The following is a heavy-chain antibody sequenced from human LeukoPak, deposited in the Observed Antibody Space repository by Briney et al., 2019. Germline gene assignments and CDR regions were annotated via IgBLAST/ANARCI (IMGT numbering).Heavy chain of an antibody. CDR3: ARVGELWLRDWFDP. D-gene: IGHD5-18*01. V-gene: IGHV1-18*01. CDR2: ISAYNGNT. CDR1: GGTFSNYG. J-gene: IGHJ5*02. Sequence: ASVKVSCKASGGTFSNYGISWVRQAPGQGLEWMGWISAYNGNTNYAQKLQGRVTMTTDTSTSTAYMELRSLRSDDTAVYYCARVGELWLRDWFDPWGQGTLVTVSS.